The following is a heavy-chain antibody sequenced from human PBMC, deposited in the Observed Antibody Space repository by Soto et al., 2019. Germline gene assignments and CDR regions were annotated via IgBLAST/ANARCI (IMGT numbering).Heavy chain of an antibody. V-gene: IGHV4-31*11. J-gene: IGHJ4*02. CDR2: IYYSGST. Sequence: SETLSLTCAVSGGSISSGGYYWSWIRQHPGKGLEWIGYIYYSGSTYYNPSLKSRVTISVDTSKNQFSLKLSSVTAADTAVYYCARWPQLKPRFDYWGQGTLVTVSS. D-gene: IGHD1-1*01. CDR3: ARWPQLKPRFDY. CDR1: GGSISSGGYY.